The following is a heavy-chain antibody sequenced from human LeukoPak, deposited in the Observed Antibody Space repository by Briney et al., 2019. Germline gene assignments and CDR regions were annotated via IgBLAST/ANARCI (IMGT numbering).Heavy chain of an antibody. V-gene: IGHV1-2*02. CDR2: ISPNTGAT. CDR1: GYTFTGYY. J-gene: IGHJ4*02. Sequence: GASVRVSCKPSGYTFTGYYLHWVRQAPGQALEWMGWISPNTGATVYAQNFQDRVTMSRDTSIDTAYMDLSSLRSDDTAVYYCARGPGPTDYWGQGTLVTVSS. CDR3: ARGPGPTDY.